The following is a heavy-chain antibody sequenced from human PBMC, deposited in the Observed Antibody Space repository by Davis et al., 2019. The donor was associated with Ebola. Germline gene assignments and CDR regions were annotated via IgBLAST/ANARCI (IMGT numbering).Heavy chain of an antibody. CDR1: GFTFDDYA. V-gene: IGHV3-9*01. D-gene: IGHD1-7*01. J-gene: IGHJ6*04. CDR2: ISWNSGSI. CDR3: ARTQEVGMDV. Sequence: GGSLRLSCAASGFTFDDYAMHWVRQAPGKGLEWVSGISWNSGSIGYADSVKGRFTISRDNSKNTLYLQMNSLRAEDTAVYYCARTQEVGMDVWGKGTTVTVSS.